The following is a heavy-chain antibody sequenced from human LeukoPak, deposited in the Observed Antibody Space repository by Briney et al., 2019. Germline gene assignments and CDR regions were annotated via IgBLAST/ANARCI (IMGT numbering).Heavy chain of an antibody. Sequence: PSETLSLTCAVSGGSISSSNWWSWVRQPPGKGLEWIGEIYHSGSTNYNPSLKSRVTISVDKSKNQFSPKLSSVTAADTAVYYCARDSLGYYDSSGYYVGDAFDIWGQGTMVTVSS. J-gene: IGHJ3*02. CDR2: IYHSGST. CDR1: GGSISSSNW. D-gene: IGHD3-22*01. V-gene: IGHV4-4*02. CDR3: ARDSLGYYDSSGYYVGDAFDI.